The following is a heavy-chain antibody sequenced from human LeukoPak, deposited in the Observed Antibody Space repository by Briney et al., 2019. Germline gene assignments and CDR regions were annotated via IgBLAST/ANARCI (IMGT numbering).Heavy chain of an antibody. Sequence: GSLRLSCAASGFTFSSYSMNWVRQAPGKGLEWVSSISSSSSYIYYADSVKGRFTISRDNAKNSLYLQMNSLRAGDTAVYYCARWRRYCSGGSCYLFDYWGQGALVTVSS. CDR2: ISSSSSYI. V-gene: IGHV3-21*01. D-gene: IGHD2-15*01. J-gene: IGHJ4*02. CDR1: GFTFSSYS. CDR3: ARWRRYCSGGSCYLFDY.